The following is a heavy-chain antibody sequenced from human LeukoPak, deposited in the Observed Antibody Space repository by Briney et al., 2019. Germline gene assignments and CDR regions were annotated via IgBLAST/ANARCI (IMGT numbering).Heavy chain of an antibody. CDR3: ARDRYGLHY. CDR2: IKQDGSEK. V-gene: IGHV3-7*01. J-gene: IGHJ4*02. Sequence: GSLRLSCAASRFVFSNYWMSWVRQAPGKGLEWVANIKQDGSEKNYVDSVKGRFTISRDNARDSLYLQMNSLRAEDTAVYYCARDRYGLHYWGQGTLVTVSS. D-gene: IGHD2-21*01. CDR1: RFVFSNYW.